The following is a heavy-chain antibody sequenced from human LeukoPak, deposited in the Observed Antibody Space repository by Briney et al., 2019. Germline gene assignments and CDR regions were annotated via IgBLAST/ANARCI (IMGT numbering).Heavy chain of an antibody. CDR2: ISGSGGST. D-gene: IGHD3-3*01. CDR3: AKPYDFWSGYIFDY. J-gene: IGHJ4*02. Sequence: GGSLRLSCAASGFTFDSYAMRWVRQAPGKGLEWVSAISGSGGSTYYADSVKGRFTISRDNSKNTLYLQMNSLRAEDTAVYYCAKPYDFWSGYIFDYWGQGTLVTVSS. CDR1: GFTFDSYA. V-gene: IGHV3-23*01.